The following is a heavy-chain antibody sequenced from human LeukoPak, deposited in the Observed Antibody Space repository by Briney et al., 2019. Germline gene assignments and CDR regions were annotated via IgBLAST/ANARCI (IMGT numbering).Heavy chain of an antibody. J-gene: IGHJ2*01. Sequence: GGSLRLSCAASGFTFSSYSMNWVRQAPGKGLEWVSSISSSSSYIYYADSVKGRFTISRDNAKNSLYLQMNSLRAEDTAVYYCARGTPGWLRLIGYFDLWGLGTLVIVSS. D-gene: IGHD5-12*01. CDR3: ARGTPGWLRLIGYFDL. V-gene: IGHV3-21*01. CDR2: ISSSSSYI. CDR1: GFTFSSYS.